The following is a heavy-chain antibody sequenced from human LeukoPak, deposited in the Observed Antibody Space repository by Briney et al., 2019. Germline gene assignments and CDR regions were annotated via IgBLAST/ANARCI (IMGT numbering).Heavy chain of an antibody. CDR3: ARLIHSGSYSKGFDP. CDR2: IYPGDSDT. CDR1: GYSFTSYW. D-gene: IGHD3-10*01. Sequence: GESLKISCKGSGYSFTSYWISWVRQMPGKGLEWMGIIYPGDSDTRYSPSFQGQVTISADKSISTAHLQWSSLKASDTAMYYCARLIHSGSYSKGFDPWGQGTLVTVSS. V-gene: IGHV5-51*01. J-gene: IGHJ5*02.